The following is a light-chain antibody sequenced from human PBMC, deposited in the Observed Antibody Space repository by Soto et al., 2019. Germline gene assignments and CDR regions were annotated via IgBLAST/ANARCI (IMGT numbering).Light chain of an antibody. Sequence: QPVLTQPPSVSGAPGQRVTISCTWSSSNIGAGYDVHWYQQLPGTAPKLLIYGNSNRPSGVPDRFSGSKSGTSASLAITGLQAEDEADYYCQSYDSSLSAHVVFGGGTKLTVL. CDR3: QSYDSSLSAHVV. J-gene: IGLJ2*01. V-gene: IGLV1-40*01. CDR2: GNS. CDR1: SSNIGAGYD.